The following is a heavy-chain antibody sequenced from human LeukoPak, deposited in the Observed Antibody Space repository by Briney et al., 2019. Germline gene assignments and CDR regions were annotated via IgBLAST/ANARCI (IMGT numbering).Heavy chain of an antibody. CDR1: GDSASSNSAT. CDR3: ARAAAGKVDP. Sequence: SQTLSLTCAISGDSASSNSATWNWIRQSPSRGLEWLARTYYRSKWYNDYAVSVKSRIMINPDTSKNQFSLQLNSVTPGDTAVYYCARAAAGKVDPWGQGTLVTVSS. D-gene: IGHD6-13*01. V-gene: IGHV6-1*01. J-gene: IGHJ5*02. CDR2: TYYRSKWYN.